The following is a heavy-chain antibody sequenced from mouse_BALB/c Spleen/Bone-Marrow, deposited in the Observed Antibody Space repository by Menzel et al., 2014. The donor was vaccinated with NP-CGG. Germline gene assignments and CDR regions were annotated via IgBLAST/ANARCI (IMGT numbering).Heavy chain of an antibody. CDR2: INPDSSTI. J-gene: IGHJ1*01. V-gene: IGHV4-1*02. CDR1: GFDFSSYR. D-gene: IGHD1-1*01. Sequence: EVKLVESGGGLVHPGGSLKLSCAASGFDFSSYRTSWVRQAPGKGLEWIGEINPDSSTINYTPSLKDKFIISRDNAKNTLYLQMSKVRSEDTALYYCARLNYYGNLLVWGAGTTVTVSS. CDR3: ARLNYYGNLLV.